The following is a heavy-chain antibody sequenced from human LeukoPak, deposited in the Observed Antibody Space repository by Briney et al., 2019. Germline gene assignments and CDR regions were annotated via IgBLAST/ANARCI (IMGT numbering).Heavy chain of an antibody. V-gene: IGHV3-30*02. D-gene: IGHD6-19*01. CDR1: GFTFSSYG. CDR3: AKDLGHSSGEVY. CDR2: IRYDGSNK. J-gene: IGHJ4*02. Sequence: HPGGSLRLSCAASGFTFSSYGMHWVRQAPGKGLEWVAFIRYDGSNKYYADSVKGRFAISRDNSKNTLYLQMNSLRAEDTAVYYCAKDLGHSSGEVYWGQGTLVTVSS.